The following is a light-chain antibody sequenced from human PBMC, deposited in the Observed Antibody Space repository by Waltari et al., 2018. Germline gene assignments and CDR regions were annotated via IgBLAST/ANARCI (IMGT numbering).Light chain of an antibody. CDR2: GAS. Sequence: EIVMTQSPATLSVSPGERATLSCRASQSVSINLAWYQQKLGQAPRLLIYGASTRATDIPARFSGSGSGTDFTLTISSLQSEDFAIYYCQQYGSWPQTFGQGTTLEI. CDR1: QSVSIN. J-gene: IGKJ2*01. CDR3: QQYGSWPQT. V-gene: IGKV3-15*01.